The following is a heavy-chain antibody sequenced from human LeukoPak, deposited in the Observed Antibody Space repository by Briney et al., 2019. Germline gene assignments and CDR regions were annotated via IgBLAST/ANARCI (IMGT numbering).Heavy chain of an antibody. J-gene: IGHJ1*01. CDR3: ARDPRDGIAVAG. CDR2: ISSSSSYI. D-gene: IGHD6-19*01. Sequence: PGGSLRLSCAASGFTFSSYSMNWVRQAPGKGLEWVSSISSSSSYIYYADSVKGRFTISRDNAKNSLYLQMNSLRAEDTAVYYCARDPRDGIAVAGWGQGTLVTVSS. CDR1: GFTFSSYS. V-gene: IGHV3-21*01.